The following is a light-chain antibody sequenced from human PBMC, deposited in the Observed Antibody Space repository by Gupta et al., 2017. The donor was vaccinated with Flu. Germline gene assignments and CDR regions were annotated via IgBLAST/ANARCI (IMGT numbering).Light chain of an antibody. Sequence: HLVLTQSLSASASLGASVKLTCILSSGHSSYDIAWQQQQPEKGPRDLMKLNSDGSHNKGGGIPHRFSGTSAGAERYLIIARRQSDDEADYYGQTWGAGIGVFGGGTKLTVL. CDR2: LNSDGSH. V-gene: IGLV4-69*01. CDR1: SGHSSYD. CDR3: QTWGAGIGV. J-gene: IGLJ2*01.